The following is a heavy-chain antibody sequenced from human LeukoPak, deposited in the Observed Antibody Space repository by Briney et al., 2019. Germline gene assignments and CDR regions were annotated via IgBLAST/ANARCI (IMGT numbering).Heavy chain of an antibody. CDR2: IYYSGST. V-gene: IGHV4-59*01. Sequence: SETLSLTCTVSGGSISSYYWSWIRQPPGKGLEWIGYIYYSGSTNYNPSLKSRVTISVDTSKNQFSLKLSSMTAADTAVYYCARVRGKWEPLDAFDIWGQGTVVTVSS. D-gene: IGHD1-26*01. J-gene: IGHJ3*02. CDR3: ARVRGKWEPLDAFDI. CDR1: GGSISSYY.